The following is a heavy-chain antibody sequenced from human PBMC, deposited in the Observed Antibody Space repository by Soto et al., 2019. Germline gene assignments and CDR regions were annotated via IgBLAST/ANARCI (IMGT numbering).Heavy chain of an antibody. J-gene: IGHJ4*02. V-gene: IGHV3-23*01. CDR2: ITGSGGHT. Sequence: EVQLLESGGGLEQPGGSLRLSCAASGLSFSSYAMSWVRQVPGKGLEWVSSITGSGGHTYYADSVKGRFTISRDNSKNTLYLQMNSLRAEDTAVYYCAKEXFSVYCTNXVCKSFDYWGQGTLLTVSS. CDR1: GLSFSSYA. D-gene: IGHD2-8*01. CDR3: AKEXFSVYCTNXVCKSFDY.